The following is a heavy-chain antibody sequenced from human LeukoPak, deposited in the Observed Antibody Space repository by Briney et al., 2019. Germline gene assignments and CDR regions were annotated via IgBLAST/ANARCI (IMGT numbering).Heavy chain of an antibody. J-gene: IGHJ4*02. D-gene: IGHD3-22*01. Sequence: SETLSLTCTVSGGSISDYYWSWIRQPAGKGLEWLGRIYTSGSTKYNPSLESRVTMSVDTSKNQFSLKLSFVTAADTAVYYCARVGSGYDYFDYWGQGTLVSVSS. CDR3: ARVGSGYDYFDY. V-gene: IGHV4-4*07. CDR1: GGSISDYY. CDR2: IYTSGST.